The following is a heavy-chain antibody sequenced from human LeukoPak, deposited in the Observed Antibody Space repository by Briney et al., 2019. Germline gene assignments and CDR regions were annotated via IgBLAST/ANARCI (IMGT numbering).Heavy chain of an antibody. V-gene: IGHV3-23*01. CDR2: ISNVATI. CDR3: ARLSDSIDCFGFDI. J-gene: IGHJ3*02. CDR1: GFTFRSYA. D-gene: IGHD3-22*01. Sequence: GGSLRLSCAASGFTFRSYAMTWVRQAPGKGLEWVSDISNVATINYADSVKGRFTMSRDNSKNTLYLQMNSLRAEDTAVYYCARLSDSIDCFGFDIWGQGTTVTVSS.